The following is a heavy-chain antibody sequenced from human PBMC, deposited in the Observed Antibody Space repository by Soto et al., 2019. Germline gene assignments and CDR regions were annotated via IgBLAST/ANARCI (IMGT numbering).Heavy chain of an antibody. J-gene: IGHJ6*02. Sequence: SETLSLTCTVSGGSISSGGYYWSWIRQHPGKGLEWIGYIYHSGSTYYNLSLKSRVTISVDTSKSQFSLKLSSVTAADTAVYYCSGGDYYHSSGYYFYYYTMDVWGQGTTVTVSS. CDR1: GGSISSGGYY. D-gene: IGHD3-22*01. CDR2: IYHSGST. CDR3: SGGDYYHSSGYYFYYYTMDV. V-gene: IGHV4-39*01.